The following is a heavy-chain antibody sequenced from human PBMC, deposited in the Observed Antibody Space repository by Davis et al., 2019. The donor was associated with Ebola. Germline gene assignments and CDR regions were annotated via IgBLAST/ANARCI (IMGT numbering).Heavy chain of an antibody. J-gene: IGHJ5*02. CDR2: IIPIFGTA. Sequence: SVKVSCKASGGTFSSYAISWVRQAPGQGLEWMGGIIPIFGTANYAQKFQGRVTITADESTSTAYMELSSLRSEDTAVYYCARRRGGIAAAKHNWFDPWGQGTLVTVSS. V-gene: IGHV1-69*13. CDR3: ARRRGGIAAAKHNWFDP. D-gene: IGHD6-13*01. CDR1: GGTFSSYA.